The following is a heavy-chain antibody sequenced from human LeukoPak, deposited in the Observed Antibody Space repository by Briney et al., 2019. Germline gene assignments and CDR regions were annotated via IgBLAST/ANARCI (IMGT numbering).Heavy chain of an antibody. Sequence: GASLKISCEGSGSIFTSYWIGWVRQMPGKGLERMGIIYPSGSDTSYRPSFQGEVTISADKSISTADLQWSSLKATDTAMYYCARRSLSSSWYCDIWGQGTMVTVSS. CDR1: GSIFTSYW. CDR3: ARRSLSSSWYCDI. CDR2: IYPSGSDT. V-gene: IGHV5-51*01. J-gene: IGHJ3*02. D-gene: IGHD6-13*01.